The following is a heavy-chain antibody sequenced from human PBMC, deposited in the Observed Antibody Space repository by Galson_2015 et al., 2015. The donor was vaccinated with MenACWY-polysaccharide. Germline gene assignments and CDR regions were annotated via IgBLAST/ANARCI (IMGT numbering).Heavy chain of an antibody. D-gene: IGHD3-10*02. Sequence: SCKASGYTFTSHNMHWVRQAPGKGLEWVAVIQYDAVYKQYLDSVKGRFSVSRDNSKSTLYLEMNNLRAEDTALYYCAREGSRIVFHAFDTWGQGTMVIVSS. J-gene: IGHJ3*02. V-gene: IGHV3-33*01. CDR2: IQYDAVYK. CDR3: AREGSRIVFHAFDT. CDR1: GYTFTSHN.